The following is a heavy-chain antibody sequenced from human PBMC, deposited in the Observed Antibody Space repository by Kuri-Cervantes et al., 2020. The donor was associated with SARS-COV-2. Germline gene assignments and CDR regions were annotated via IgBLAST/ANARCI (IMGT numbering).Heavy chain of an antibody. V-gene: IGHV2-70*11. CDR3: ARMCGYPYGIN. D-gene: IGHD3-10*01. CDR2: IDWDDDE. Sequence: SGPTLVQPTQTLTLTCPFSGFSLSTSGMCVSWLRQPPGRALEWLARIDWDDDEYYSTSLKTRLTISKDTSKNQVVLRMTNVGPMDTATYYCARMCGYPYGINWGQGTPVTVSS. CDR1: GFSLSTSGMC. J-gene: IGHJ1*01.